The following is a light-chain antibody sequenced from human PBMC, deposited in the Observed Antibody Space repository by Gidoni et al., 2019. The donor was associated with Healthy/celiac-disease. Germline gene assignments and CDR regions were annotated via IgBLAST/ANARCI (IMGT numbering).Light chain of an antibody. CDR1: QSISSY. J-gene: IGKJ2*01. CDR2: AAS. Sequence: DIQMTQSPSSLSASVGDRVTITCRASQSISSYLNWYQQKPGKAPKLLIYAASSFQSGVPSRFSGSGSVTDFTLTISSLQPEDFATYYCQPSYSTPYTFGQXTKLEIK. CDR3: QPSYSTPYT. V-gene: IGKV1-39*01.